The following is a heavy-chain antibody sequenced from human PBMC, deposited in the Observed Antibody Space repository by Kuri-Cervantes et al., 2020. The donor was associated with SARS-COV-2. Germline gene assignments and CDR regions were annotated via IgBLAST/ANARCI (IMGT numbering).Heavy chain of an antibody. J-gene: IGHJ4*02. Sequence: ASVKVSCKASGYTFTSYAMHWVRQAPGQRLEWMGWINAGNGNTKYSQKFQGRVTITADESTSTAYMELSSLRSEDTAVYYCARVPDDSSGYQGELDYWGQGTLVTVSS. V-gene: IGHV1-3*01. CDR2: INAGNGNT. CDR3: ARVPDDSSGYQGELDY. CDR1: GYTFTSYA. D-gene: IGHD3-22*01.